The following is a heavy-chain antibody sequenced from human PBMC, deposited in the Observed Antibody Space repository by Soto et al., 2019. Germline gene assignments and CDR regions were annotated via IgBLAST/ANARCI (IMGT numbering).Heavy chain of an antibody. CDR3: ARGNFYYGLDV. J-gene: IGHJ6*02. Sequence: QVQLQQWGAGLLKPSETLSLICAVYGGSFSGNYWSWIRQPPGKGLEWIGEFSDSGSTNYNPSLKSRVTISEDMSKSQFSLKLSSETAADTAVYYCARGNFYYGLDVWGQGTTVTVSS. V-gene: IGHV4-34*01. CDR2: FSDSGST. CDR1: GGSFSGNY.